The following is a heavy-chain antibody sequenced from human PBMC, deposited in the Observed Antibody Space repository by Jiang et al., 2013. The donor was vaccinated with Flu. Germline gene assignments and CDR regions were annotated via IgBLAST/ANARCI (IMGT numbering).Heavy chain of an antibody. CDR3: ARDSRVATAGSWYNGLDV. CDR2: IYYSGST. J-gene: IGHJ6*02. V-gene: IGHV4-61*01. CDR1: GGSVSSASYY. Sequence: SLTCTVSGGSVSSASYYWSWIRQPPGKGLEWIGYIYYSGSTNYNPSLKSRVTISVDTSKNQFSLKLSSVTAADTAMYYCARDSRVATAGSWYNGLDVWGQGTTVTVSS. D-gene: IGHD5-12*01.